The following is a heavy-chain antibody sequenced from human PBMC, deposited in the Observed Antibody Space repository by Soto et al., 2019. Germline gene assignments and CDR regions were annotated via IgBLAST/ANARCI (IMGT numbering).Heavy chain of an antibody. Sequence: GGSLRLSCAASGFTFKESAMNWVRQAPGKGLEWVASMRGRLSISRDNSKNTLYLQMNSLRGEDTAVYYCAKGRGSGWAWYFDNWGQGTLVTVS. V-gene: IGHV3-23*01. CDR3: AKGRGSGWAWYFDN. CDR2: MR. CDR1: GFTFKESA. D-gene: IGHD6-19*01. J-gene: IGHJ4*02.